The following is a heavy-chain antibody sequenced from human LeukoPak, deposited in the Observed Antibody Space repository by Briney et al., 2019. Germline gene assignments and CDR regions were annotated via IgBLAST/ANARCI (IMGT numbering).Heavy chain of an antibody. D-gene: IGHD1-26*01. CDR2: FPSDGSST. V-gene: IGHV3-74*01. CDR3: ARAQMGAPTDC. J-gene: IGHJ4*02. Sequence: GGSLRLSCAASGFTLSNYAMYWVRQAPGKGLAGVSRFPSDGSSTIYADSVKGRFTVSRDIAKNTLYLQMNSLRAEDTAVYYCARAQMGAPTDCWGQGTLVTVSS. CDR1: GFTLSNYA.